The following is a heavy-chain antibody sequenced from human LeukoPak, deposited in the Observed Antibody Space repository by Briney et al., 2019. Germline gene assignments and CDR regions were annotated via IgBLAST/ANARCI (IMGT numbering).Heavy chain of an antibody. J-gene: IGHJ5*02. Sequence: PGGSLRLSCAASGFTFSSYWMSWVRQAPGKGLEWVANIKQDGSEKYYVDSVKGRFTISRDNAKNSLYLQMNSLRAEDTAVYYCARDRGIAVAGKRVNWFDPWGQGTLVTVSS. CDR1: GFTFSSYW. D-gene: IGHD6-19*01. CDR2: IKQDGSEK. CDR3: ARDRGIAVAGKRVNWFDP. V-gene: IGHV3-7*01.